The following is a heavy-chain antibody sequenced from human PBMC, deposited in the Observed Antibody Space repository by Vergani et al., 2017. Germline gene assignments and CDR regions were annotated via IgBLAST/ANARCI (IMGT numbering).Heavy chain of an antibody. CDR3: ARDRGGRGSSYYYGMDV. CDR1: GFTFSSYA. CDR2: ISYDGSNK. D-gene: IGHD2-15*01. J-gene: IGHJ6*02. V-gene: IGHV3-30-3*01. Sequence: QVQLVESGGGVVQPGRSLRLSCAASGFTFSSYAMHWVRQAPGKGLEWVAVISYDGSNKYYADSVKGRFTVSRDNAKNSLYLQMNSLRAEDTAVYYCARDRGGRGSSYYYGMDVWGQGTTVTVSS.